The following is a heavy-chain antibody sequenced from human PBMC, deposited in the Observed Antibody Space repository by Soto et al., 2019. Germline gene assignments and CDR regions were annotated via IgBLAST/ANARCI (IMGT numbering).Heavy chain of an antibody. Sequence: GGSLRLSCAASGLTFTNYAMSWVRQAPGEGLEWVSTISGSGGNTHYADSVKGRFSISRDNSKNTLYIQMNSLRAEDTAVYYCAKDYGSSRYFFDYWGQGALVTVS. D-gene: IGHD6-19*01. V-gene: IGHV3-23*01. J-gene: IGHJ4*02. CDR1: GLTFTNYA. CDR2: ISGSGGNT. CDR3: AKDYGSSRYFFDY.